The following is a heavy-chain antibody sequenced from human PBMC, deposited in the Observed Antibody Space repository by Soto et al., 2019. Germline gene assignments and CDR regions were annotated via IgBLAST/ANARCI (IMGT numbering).Heavy chain of an antibody. CDR2: IIPIFGTA. Sequence: SVKVSCKASGGTFSSYAISWVRQAPGQGLEWMGGIIPIFGTANYAQKFQGRVTITADESTSTAYMELSSLRSEDTAVYYCARDVKDIVVVVAATQNYYYYYGMDVWGQGTTVTVSS. J-gene: IGHJ6*02. CDR3: ARDVKDIVVVVAATQNYYYYYGMDV. D-gene: IGHD2-15*01. CDR1: GGTFSSYA. V-gene: IGHV1-69*13.